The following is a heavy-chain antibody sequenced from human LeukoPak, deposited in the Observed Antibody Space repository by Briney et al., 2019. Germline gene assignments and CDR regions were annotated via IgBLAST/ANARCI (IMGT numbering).Heavy chain of an antibody. J-gene: IGHJ6*02. CDR1: GGSISSYY. D-gene: IGHD5-24*01. CDR2: IYTSGST. CDR3: ARDLDGSYYYYYGMDV. V-gene: IGHV4-4*07. Sequence: TPSETLSLTCTVSGGSISSYYWSWIRQPAGKGLEWIGRIYTSGSTNYNPPLKSRVTMSVDTSKNQFSLKLSSVTAADTAVYYCARDLDGSYYYYYGMDVWGQGTTVTVSS.